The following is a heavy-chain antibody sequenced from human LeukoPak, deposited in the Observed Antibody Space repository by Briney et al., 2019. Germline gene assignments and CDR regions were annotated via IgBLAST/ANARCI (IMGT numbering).Heavy chain of an antibody. J-gene: IGHJ4*02. CDR3: ARALNYDSWSGFHY. D-gene: IGHD3-3*01. CDR2: IYYSGST. CDR1: GGSISSYY. V-gene: IGHV4-59*01. Sequence: SETLSLTCTVSGGSISSYYWSWIRQPPGKGLEWIGYIYYSGSTNYNPSLKSRVTISVDTSKNQFSLKLSSVTAADTAVYYCARALNYDSWSGFHYWGQGTLVTVSS.